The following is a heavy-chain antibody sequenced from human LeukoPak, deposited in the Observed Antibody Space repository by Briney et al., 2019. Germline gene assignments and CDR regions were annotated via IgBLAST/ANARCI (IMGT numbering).Heavy chain of an antibody. V-gene: IGHV4-59*01. CDR1: GDSIGTYY. J-gene: IGHJ4*02. Sequence: SETLSLTCTVSGDSIGTYYWSWIRLPPGKGLEWIGYISYSGSTNYNPSLKSRVTISVDTSKNQFSLKLSSVTAADTAVYYCARSPSAGYFDYWGQGTLVTVSS. CDR2: ISYSGST. CDR3: ARSPSAGYFDY.